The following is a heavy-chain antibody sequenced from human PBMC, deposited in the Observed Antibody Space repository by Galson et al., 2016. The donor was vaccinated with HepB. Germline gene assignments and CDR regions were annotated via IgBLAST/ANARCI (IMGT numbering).Heavy chain of an antibody. V-gene: IGHV1-8*01. Sequence: SVKVSCKASRYPYTNYEIHWVRQTTGHGLEWMGWMTPNNGDTGYAPKFQGRVTMTRSQFSLELRSMTAADTALYFCARDCSGGSCPTGGWDVFDIWGQGTKVLVSS. CDR2: MTPNNGDT. CDR1: RYPYTNYE. D-gene: IGHD2-15*01. J-gene: IGHJ3*02. CDR3: ARDCSGGSCPTGGWDVFDI.